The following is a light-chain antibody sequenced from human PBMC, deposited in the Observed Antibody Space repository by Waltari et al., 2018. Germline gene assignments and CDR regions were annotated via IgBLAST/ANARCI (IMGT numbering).Light chain of an antibody. CDR3: QQYDNLPLT. CDR1: QAIRND. J-gene: IGKJ4*01. V-gene: IGKV1-33*01. Sequence: IQMTQSPSSLSTSVGDRVTITCQASQAIRNDLGWYQQKPGKAPKLLIYDASNLETGVPSRFSGSGSGTDFTFTISSLQPEDIATYYCQQYDNLPLTFGGGTKVEIK. CDR2: DAS.